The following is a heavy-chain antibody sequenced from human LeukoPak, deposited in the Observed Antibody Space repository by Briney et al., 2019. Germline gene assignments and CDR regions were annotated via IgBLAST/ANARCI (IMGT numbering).Heavy chain of an antibody. V-gene: IGHV3-21*01. J-gene: IGHJ4*02. Sequence: GGSLRLSCAASGFTFSSYGMNWVRQAPGKGLEWVSSIRSSSSYIYYADSVKGRFTISRDNAKNSLYLQMNSLRAEDTAVYYCARDVPKEVVAARGGIWGQGTLVTVSS. CDR2: IRSSSSYI. D-gene: IGHD2-15*01. CDR1: GFTFSSYG. CDR3: ARDVPKEVVAARGGI.